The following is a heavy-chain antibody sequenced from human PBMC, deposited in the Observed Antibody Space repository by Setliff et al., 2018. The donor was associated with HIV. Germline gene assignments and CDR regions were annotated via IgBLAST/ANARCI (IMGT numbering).Heavy chain of an antibody. J-gene: IGHJ3*01. CDR1: GDSISSDFY. Sequence: SETLSLPCTVSGDSISSDFYWGWIRQPPGKGLEWIASIYHSGNTYYMPSLQSRVTISVDMSKNQFSLKLNSVTAADTAVYYCARGEACGGGCHYAFELWGRGTMVTVSS. D-gene: IGHD2-21*02. CDR2: IYHSGNT. V-gene: IGHV4-38-2*02. CDR3: ARGEACGGGCHYAFEL.